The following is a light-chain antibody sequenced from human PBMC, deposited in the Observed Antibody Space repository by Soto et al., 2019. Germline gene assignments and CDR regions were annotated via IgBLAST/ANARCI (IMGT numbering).Light chain of an antibody. Sequence: EIVLTQSPATLSLSPGERATLSCRASQSVSSYLAWYQQKPGQAPRLLIYDASNWATGIPARFSGSGSGTDFTLTISSLEPEDFAVYYCQQRSNSPPTFGQGTKLEIK. CDR3: QQRSNSPPT. J-gene: IGKJ2*01. CDR1: QSVSSY. V-gene: IGKV3-11*01. CDR2: DAS.